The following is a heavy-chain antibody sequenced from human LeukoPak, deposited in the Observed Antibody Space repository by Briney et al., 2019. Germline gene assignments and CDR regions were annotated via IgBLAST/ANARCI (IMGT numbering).Heavy chain of an antibody. CDR2: INPNSGGT. CDR1: GYTFTGYY. Sequence: ASMTVSCKASGYTFTGYYIHWVRQAPGQGLEWMGWINPNSGGTNYAQKFQGRVTMTRDTSISTAYMELSRLRSDDTAVYYCARDSYYGSGSYGDYWGQGTLVTVSS. V-gene: IGHV1-2*02. CDR3: ARDSYYGSGSYGDY. D-gene: IGHD3-10*01. J-gene: IGHJ4*02.